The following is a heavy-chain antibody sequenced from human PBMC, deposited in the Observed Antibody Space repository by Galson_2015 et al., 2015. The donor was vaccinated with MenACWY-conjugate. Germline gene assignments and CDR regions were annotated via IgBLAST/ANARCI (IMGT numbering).Heavy chain of an antibody. CDR3: ARDNNWSFDS. J-gene: IGHJ4*02. CDR2: IKADGSFS. D-gene: IGHD1-1*01. V-gene: IGHV3-74*01. CDR1: GFTFNNYW. Sequence: RLSCAASGFTFNNYWMHWVRQPPGKGLEWISYIKADGSFSNYADSVKGRFTISTDNAKNMVYLQMDGLGDEDTAVYCCARDNNWSFDSWGQGTLVTVSS.